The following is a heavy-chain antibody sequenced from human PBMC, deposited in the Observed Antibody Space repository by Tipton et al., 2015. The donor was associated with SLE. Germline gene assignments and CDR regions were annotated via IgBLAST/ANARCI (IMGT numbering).Heavy chain of an antibody. CDR1: GGSFGGYY. CDR2: INHSGST. J-gene: IGHJ5*02. Sequence: TLSLTCAVYGGSFGGYYWSWIRQPPGKGLEWIGEINHSGSTNYNPSLKSRVTISVDTSKNQFSLKLSSVTAADTAVYYCARGAGGSSSSAGYWFDPWGQGTLVTVSS. V-gene: IGHV4-34*01. D-gene: IGHD6-6*01. CDR3: ARGAGGSSSSAGYWFDP.